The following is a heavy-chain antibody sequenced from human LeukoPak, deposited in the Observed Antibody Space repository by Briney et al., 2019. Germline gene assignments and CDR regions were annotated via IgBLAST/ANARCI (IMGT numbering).Heavy chain of an antibody. CDR1: GFTFSDYN. D-gene: IGHD4-17*01. CDR2: ITISTGII. Sequence: PGGSLRLSCAASGFTFSDYNMNWVRQAPGKGLEWVAYITISTGIIYYADSVKGRFTISRDNSKNTLYLQMNSLRAEDTAVYYCARDRLHYGEYEKTFDYWGQGTLVSVSS. CDR3: ARDRLHYGEYEKTFDY. J-gene: IGHJ4*02. V-gene: IGHV3-48*01.